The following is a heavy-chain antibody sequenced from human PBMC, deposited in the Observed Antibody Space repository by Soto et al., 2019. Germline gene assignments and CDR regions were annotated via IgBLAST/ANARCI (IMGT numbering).Heavy chain of an antibody. D-gene: IGHD1-1*01. Sequence: ASVKVSCKASGYTFTSYAMHWVRQAPGQRLEWMGWINAGNGNTKYSQKFQGRVTITRDTSASTAYMELSSLRSEDTAVYYCARDPNPAYIGYYYMDVWGKGTTVTVSS. CDR1: GYTFTSYA. V-gene: IGHV1-3*01. CDR3: ARDPNPAYIGYYYMDV. J-gene: IGHJ6*03. CDR2: INAGNGNT.